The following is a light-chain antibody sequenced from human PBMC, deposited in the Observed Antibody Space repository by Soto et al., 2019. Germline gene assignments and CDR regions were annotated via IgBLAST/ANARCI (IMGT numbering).Light chain of an antibody. J-gene: IGLJ3*02. V-gene: IGLV4-69*01. Sequence: QSVLTQSPSASASLGASVKLTCTLSSGYSTYAIAWHQQQSEKGPRFLMKINYDGTHSKGDGFFDRFSGSSSGAERHLTISSLQSEYEADYYCQSLGTGIQVFGGGTQLTVL. CDR3: QSLGTGIQV. CDR2: INYDGTH. CDR1: SGYSTYA.